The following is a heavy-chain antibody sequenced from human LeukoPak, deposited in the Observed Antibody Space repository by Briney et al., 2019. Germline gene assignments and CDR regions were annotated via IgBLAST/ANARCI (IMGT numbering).Heavy chain of an antibody. J-gene: IGHJ3*02. CDR2: IYTSGST. CDR3: ARGRIEYYDFWSGQNDAFDI. Sequence: PSETLSLTCAVYGGSFSGYYWSWIRQPAGKGLEWIGRIYTSGSTNYNPSLKSRVTMSVDTSKNQFSLKLSSVTAADTAVYYCARGRIEYYDFWSGQNDAFDIWGQGTMVTVSS. D-gene: IGHD3-3*01. CDR1: GGSFSGYY. V-gene: IGHV4-59*10.